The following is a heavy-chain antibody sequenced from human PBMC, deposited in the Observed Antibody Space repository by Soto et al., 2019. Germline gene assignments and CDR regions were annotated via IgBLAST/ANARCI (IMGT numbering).Heavy chain of an antibody. CDR1: GYSFTSYW. CDR2: IDPSDSYT. Sequence: GASLKISCKGSGYSFTSYWISWVRQMPGKGLEWMGRIDPSDSYTNYSPSFQGHVTISADKSISTAYLQWSSLKASDTAMYYCARHGVVPAARSYYYYYGMDVWGQGTTVTVSS. CDR3: ARHGVVPAARSYYYYYGMDV. D-gene: IGHD2-2*01. J-gene: IGHJ6*02. V-gene: IGHV5-10-1*01.